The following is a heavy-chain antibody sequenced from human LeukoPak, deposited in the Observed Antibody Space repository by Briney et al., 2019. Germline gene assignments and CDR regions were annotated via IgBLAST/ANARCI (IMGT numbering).Heavy chain of an antibody. Sequence: ASVKVSCKASGYTFTSYDINWVRQATGQGLEWMGWMNPNSGNTGYAQKFQGRVTITRNTSISTAYMELSRLRSDDTAVYYCARDKASSSWSDWGQGTLVTVSS. CDR2: MNPNSGNT. J-gene: IGHJ4*02. V-gene: IGHV1-8*03. D-gene: IGHD6-13*01. CDR1: GYTFTSYD. CDR3: ARDKASSSWSD.